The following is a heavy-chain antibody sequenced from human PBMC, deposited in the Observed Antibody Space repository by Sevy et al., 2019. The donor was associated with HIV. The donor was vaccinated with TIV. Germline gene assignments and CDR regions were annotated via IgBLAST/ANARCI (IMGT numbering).Heavy chain of an antibody. CDR2: IYASGSPI. J-gene: IGHJ6*02. Sequence: GGSLRLSCEGSGFTFRSYEMNWVRQAPGKGLEWISYIYASGSPIYYSDSVRGRFTISREDAKNSLYLQMDDLRVDDTATYYCARKVGYYYYYGMDVWGQGTTVTVSS. CDR3: ARKVGYYYYYGMDV. CDR1: GFTFRSYE. V-gene: IGHV3-48*03.